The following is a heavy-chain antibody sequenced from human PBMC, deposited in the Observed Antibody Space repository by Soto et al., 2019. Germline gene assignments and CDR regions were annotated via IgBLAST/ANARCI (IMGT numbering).Heavy chain of an antibody. CDR1: GFTFSGSA. CDR3: TSLTTVNTGVDY. J-gene: IGHJ4*02. V-gene: IGHV3-73*01. CDR2: IRSKANSYAT. D-gene: IGHD4-17*01. Sequence: EVQLVESGGGLVQPGGSLKLSCAASGFTFSGSAMHWVRQASGKGLEWVGGIRSKANSYATAYAASVKGRFTISRDDSKNTAYLQMNSLKTEDTAVYYCTSLTTVNTGVDYWGQGTLVTVSS.